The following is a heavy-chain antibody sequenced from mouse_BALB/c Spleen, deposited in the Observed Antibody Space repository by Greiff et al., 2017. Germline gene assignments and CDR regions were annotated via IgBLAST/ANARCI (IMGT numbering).Heavy chain of an antibody. V-gene: IGHV2-5-1*01. CDR2: IWRGGST. CDR1: GFSLTSYG. CDR3: AKGGYYVGWYFDV. Sequence: QVQLKQSGPSLVQPSQSLSITCTVSGFSLTSYGVHWVRQSPGKGLEWLGVIWRGGSTDYNAAFMSRLSITKDNSKSQVFFKMNSLQADDTAIYYCAKGGYYVGWYFDVWGAGTTVTVSS. D-gene: IGHD2-3*01. J-gene: IGHJ1*01.